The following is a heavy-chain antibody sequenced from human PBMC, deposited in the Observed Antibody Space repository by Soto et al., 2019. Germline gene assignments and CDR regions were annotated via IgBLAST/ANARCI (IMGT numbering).Heavy chain of an antibody. Sequence: GGSLRLSCAASGFTFSSYAMNWVRQAPGKGLEWVSGITGSGGTTYYADSVKGRFTISRDNSKNTLYLQMNSLRAEDTAVYYCAKNIVELSGATRYFFDYWGPGSLVTVSS. CDR2: ITGSGGTT. CDR3: AKNIVELSGATRYFFDY. V-gene: IGHV3-23*01. CDR1: GFTFSSYA. D-gene: IGHD2-2*01. J-gene: IGHJ4*02.